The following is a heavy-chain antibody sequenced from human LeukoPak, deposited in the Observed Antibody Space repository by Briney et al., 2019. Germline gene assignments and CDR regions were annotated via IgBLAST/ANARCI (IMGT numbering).Heavy chain of an antibody. D-gene: IGHD1-26*01. J-gene: IGHJ6*03. Sequence: GGSLRLSCAASGFTFSSYSMNWVRQAPGKGLEWVSSITTSSTYIYYADSVKGRFTISRDNAKNSLYLQMNSLRAEDTAVYYCARDPYSGSYGDYYYYYMDVWGKGTTVTISS. CDR3: ARDPYSGSYGDYYYYYMDV. CDR1: GFTFSSYS. V-gene: IGHV3-21*01. CDR2: ITTSSTYI.